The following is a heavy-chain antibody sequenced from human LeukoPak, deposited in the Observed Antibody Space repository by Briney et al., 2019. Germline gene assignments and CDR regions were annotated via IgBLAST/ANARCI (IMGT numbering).Heavy chain of an antibody. V-gene: IGHV2-5*02. CDR3: VHANYDSSGYYYRDPLYYFDY. D-gene: IGHD3-22*01. CDR1: GFSLSTSGVG. Sequence: SGPTLVNPTQTLTLTCTFSGFSLSTSGVGVGWIRQPPGKALEWLALIYWDDDKRYSPSLKSRLTITKDTSKNQVVLTMTNMDPVDTATYYCVHANYDSSGYYYRDPLYYFDYWGQGTLVTVSS. CDR2: IYWDDDK. J-gene: IGHJ4*02.